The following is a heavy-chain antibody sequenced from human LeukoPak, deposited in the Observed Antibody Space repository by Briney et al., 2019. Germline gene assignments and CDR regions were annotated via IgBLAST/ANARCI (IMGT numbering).Heavy chain of an antibody. J-gene: IGHJ4*02. V-gene: IGHV3-7*01. CDR2: IKQDGSEK. CDR3: ARDIGLGGQWLADY. CDR1: GFTFSSDA. Sequence: PGGSLRLSCAASGFTFSSDAMSWVRQAPGKGLEWVANIKQDGSEKYYVDSVKGRFTISRDNAKNSLYLQMNSLRAEDTAVYYCARDIGLGGQWLADYWGQGTLVTVSS. D-gene: IGHD6-19*01.